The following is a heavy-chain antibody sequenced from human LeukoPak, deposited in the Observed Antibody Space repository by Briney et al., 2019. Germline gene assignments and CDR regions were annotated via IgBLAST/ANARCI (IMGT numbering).Heavy chain of an antibody. CDR1: GYTFTNYG. CDR3: ARDGYYDSSGYYGHFDY. D-gene: IGHD3-22*01. V-gene: IGHV1-18*01. Sequence: ASVKVSCKASGYTFTNYGISWVRQAPGQGLEWMGWISVYNGNTNYAQKLQGRVTTTTDTSTSTAYMELRSLRSDDTAVYYCARDGYYDSSGYYGHFDYWGQGTLVTVSS. CDR2: ISVYNGNT. J-gene: IGHJ4*02.